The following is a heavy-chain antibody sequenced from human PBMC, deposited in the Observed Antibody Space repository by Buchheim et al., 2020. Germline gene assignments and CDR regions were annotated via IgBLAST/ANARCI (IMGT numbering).Heavy chain of an antibody. D-gene: IGHD3-10*01. CDR3: ARDRVPGSGNLDAFDI. Sequence: QVQLVESGGGVVQPGRSLRLSCVASGFIFSSYGMHWVRQAPGKGLEWVAIIWNDGSDKYYADSVKGRFTVSRDNSKNRLYLQMDSLRAEDTAVYSCARDRVPGSGNLDAFDIWGQGT. CDR1: GFIFSSYG. J-gene: IGHJ3*02. V-gene: IGHV3-33*01. CDR2: IWNDGSDK.